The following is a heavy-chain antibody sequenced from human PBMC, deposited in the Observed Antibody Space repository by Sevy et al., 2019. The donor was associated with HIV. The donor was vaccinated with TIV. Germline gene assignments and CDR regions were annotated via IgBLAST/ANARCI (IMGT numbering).Heavy chain of an antibody. CDR3: AKEYIGFDI. V-gene: IGHV3-23*01. J-gene: IGHJ3*02. CDR2: ISDSGGGT. Sequence: GGSLRLSCGASGFTFSNYAMSWVRQAPGKGLEWVSGISDSGGGTYYAYSVKGRFTISRDNSKNTLYMQMNSLRAEDTAVYYFAKEYIGFDIWGQGTMVTVSS. D-gene: IGHD1-26*01. CDR1: GFTFSNYA.